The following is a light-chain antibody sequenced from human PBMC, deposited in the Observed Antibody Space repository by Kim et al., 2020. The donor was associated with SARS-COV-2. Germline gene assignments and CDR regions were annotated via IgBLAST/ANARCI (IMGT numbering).Light chain of an antibody. V-gene: IGLV3-1*01. Sequence: SYELTQPPSVSVSPGRTASITCSADKLGDKYVCWYQQRPGQSPVLVISQDTKRPSGIPERFSGSNSGNTATLTISGTQAMDEADYYCQAWDSSTWVFGGG. J-gene: IGLJ3*02. CDR2: QDT. CDR1: KLGDKY. CDR3: QAWDSSTWV.